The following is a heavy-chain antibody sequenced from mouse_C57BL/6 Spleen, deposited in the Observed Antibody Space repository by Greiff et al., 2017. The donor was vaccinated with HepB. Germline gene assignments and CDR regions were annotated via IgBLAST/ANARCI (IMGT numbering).Heavy chain of an antibody. CDR3: ARPVYYYGSSYFDY. CDR1: GYTFTSYW. V-gene: IGHV1-50*01. D-gene: IGHD1-1*01. J-gene: IGHJ2*01. Sequence: QVQLQQPGAELVKPGASVKLSCKASGYTFTSYWMQWVKQRPGQGLEWIGEIDPSDSYTNYNQKFKGKATLTVDTSSSTAYMQLSSLTSEDSAVYYCARPVYYYGSSYFDYWGQGTTLTVSS. CDR2: IDPSDSYT.